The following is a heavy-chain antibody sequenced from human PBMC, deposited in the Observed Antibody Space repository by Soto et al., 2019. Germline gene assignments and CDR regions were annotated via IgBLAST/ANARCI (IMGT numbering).Heavy chain of an antibody. CDR3: ARRLSIVVVPAPNWFDP. Sequence: GGSLRLSCAASGFTFSDYYMSWIRQAPGKGLEWVSYISSSGSTIYYADSVKGRFTISRDNAKNSLYLQMNSLRAEDTAVYYCARRLSIVVVPAPNWFDPWGQGTLVPVSP. CDR2: ISSSGSTI. J-gene: IGHJ5*02. V-gene: IGHV3-11*01. CDR1: GFTFSDYY. D-gene: IGHD2-2*01.